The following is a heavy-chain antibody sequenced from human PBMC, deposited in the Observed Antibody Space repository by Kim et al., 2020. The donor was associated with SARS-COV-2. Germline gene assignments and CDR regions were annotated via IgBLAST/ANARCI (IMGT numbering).Heavy chain of an antibody. CDR1: GYTFTGYY. Sequence: ASVKVSCKASGYTFTGYYMHWVRQAPGQGLEWMGWINPNSGGTNYAQKFQGWVTMTRDTSISTAYMELSRLRSDDTAVYYCARERAQVSGSYSYGMDVGGQGTTVTVSS. V-gene: IGHV1-2*04. J-gene: IGHJ6*02. D-gene: IGHD1-26*01. CDR3: ARERAQVSGSYSYGMDV. CDR2: INPNSGGT.